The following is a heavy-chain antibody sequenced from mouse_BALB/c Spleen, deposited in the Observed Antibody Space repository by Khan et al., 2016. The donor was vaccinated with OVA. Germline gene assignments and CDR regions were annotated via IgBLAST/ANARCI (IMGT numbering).Heavy chain of an antibody. CDR3: ARLAYYYDSEGFAY. Sequence: EVELVESGGDLVKPEGSLKLSCAASGFTFSTYGMSWVRQTPDKRLEWVATISSGGSYTYYPDSVQGRFTISRDNAKYTLYLQMSSLKSEDTAMFYCARLAYYYDSEGFAYWGQGTLVTVSA. CDR2: ISSGGSYT. J-gene: IGHJ3*01. CDR1: GFTFSTYG. V-gene: IGHV5-6*01. D-gene: IGHD1-1*01.